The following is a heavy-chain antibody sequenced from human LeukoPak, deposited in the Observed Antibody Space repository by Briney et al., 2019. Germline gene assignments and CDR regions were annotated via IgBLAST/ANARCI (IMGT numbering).Heavy chain of an antibody. Sequence: SVKVSCKASGGTFSSYAISWVRQAPGQGLEWMGGIIPIFGTANYAQKFQGRVTITADESTSTAYMELSSLRSEDTAVYYCARMGVRGVTPPDYWGQGTLVTVSS. D-gene: IGHD3-10*01. J-gene: IGHJ4*02. V-gene: IGHV1-69*13. CDR3: ARMGVRGVTPPDY. CDR2: IIPIFGTA. CDR1: GGTFSSYA.